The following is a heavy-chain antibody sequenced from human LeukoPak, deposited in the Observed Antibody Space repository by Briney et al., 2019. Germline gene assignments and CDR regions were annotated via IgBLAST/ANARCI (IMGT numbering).Heavy chain of an antibody. J-gene: IGHJ5*02. CDR1: GGSFSGYY. CDR3: ARDGICSGGSCGHNWFDP. CDR2: ISSSGSTI. D-gene: IGHD2-15*01. Sequence: LTCAVYGGSFSGYYWSWIRQPPGKGLEWVSYISSSGSTIYYADSVKGRFTISRDNAKNSLYLQMNSLRAEDTAVYYCARDGICSGGSCGHNWFDPWGQGTLVTVSS. V-gene: IGHV3-11*04.